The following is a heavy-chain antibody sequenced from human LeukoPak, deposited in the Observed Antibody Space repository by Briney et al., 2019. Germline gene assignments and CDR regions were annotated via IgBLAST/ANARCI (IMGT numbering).Heavy chain of an antibody. D-gene: IGHD2-15*01. Sequence: GGSLRLSCAASGFTFSSYGMHWVHQAPGKGLEWVAVISYDGSNKYYADSVKGRFTISRDNSKNTLYLQMNSLRAEDTAVYYCAKDYRSSGGSCCSYWGQGTLVTASS. CDR2: ISYDGSNK. CDR3: AKDYRSSGGSCCSY. V-gene: IGHV3-30*18. CDR1: GFTFSSYG. J-gene: IGHJ4*02.